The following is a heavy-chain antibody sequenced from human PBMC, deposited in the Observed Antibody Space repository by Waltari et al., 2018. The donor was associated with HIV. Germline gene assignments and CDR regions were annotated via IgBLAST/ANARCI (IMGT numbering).Heavy chain of an antibody. CDR2: IYYSGST. D-gene: IGHD1-26*01. V-gene: IGHV4-39*07. CDR1: GGSISSSSYY. CDR3: ARVSRWERDLDL. Sequence: QLQLQESGPGLVKPSETLSLTCTVSGGSISSSSYYWGWIRQPPGKGLEWIGSIYYSGSTYYNPSLKSRVTISVDTSKNQFSLKLSSVTAADTAVYYCARVSRWERDLDLWGRGTLVTVSS. J-gene: IGHJ2*01.